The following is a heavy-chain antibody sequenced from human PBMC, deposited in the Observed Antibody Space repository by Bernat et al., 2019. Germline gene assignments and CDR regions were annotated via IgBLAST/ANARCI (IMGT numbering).Heavy chain of an antibody. CDR3: TGSDY. CDR1: GFTFSASA. CDR2: IRSKTNSKAT. D-gene: IGHD6-25*01. Sequence: EVQLVESGGGLVQPAGSLKLSCAASGFTFSASAMHWVRQASGKGLEWVGRIRSKTNSKATDYALSVIGRLTTSRDDSESTASLVMNSLTAGDTAVYYCTGSDYWGQGALVTVSS. J-gene: IGHJ4*02. V-gene: IGHV3-73*01.